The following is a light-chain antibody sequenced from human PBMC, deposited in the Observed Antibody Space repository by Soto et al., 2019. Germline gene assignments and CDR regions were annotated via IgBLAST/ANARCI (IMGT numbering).Light chain of an antibody. V-gene: IGKV1-17*03. CDR1: QAISNY. Sequence: DIQMTQSPSAMSASVGDRVIITCRSSQAISNYLAWSQQKPGQAPKRLIYAASTLQSGVPSRFSGSGSGTEFSLTIDTLEPEDFATYFCLQHKSYQWTFGQGTKVDIK. CDR3: LQHKSYQWT. CDR2: AAS. J-gene: IGKJ1*01.